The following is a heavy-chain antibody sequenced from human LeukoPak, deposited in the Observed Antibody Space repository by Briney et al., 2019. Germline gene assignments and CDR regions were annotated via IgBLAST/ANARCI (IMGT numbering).Heavy chain of an antibody. CDR2: IYYSGST. Sequence: ASETLSLTCTVSGGSISSGGYYWSWIRQHPGKGLEWIGYIYYSGSTYYNPSLKSRVTISVDTSKNQFSLKLSSVTAADTAVYYCARSGAYFDWLFKHWYFDLWGRGTLVTVSS. J-gene: IGHJ2*01. V-gene: IGHV4-31*03. CDR3: ARSGAYFDWLFKHWYFDL. D-gene: IGHD3-9*01. CDR1: GGSISSGGYY.